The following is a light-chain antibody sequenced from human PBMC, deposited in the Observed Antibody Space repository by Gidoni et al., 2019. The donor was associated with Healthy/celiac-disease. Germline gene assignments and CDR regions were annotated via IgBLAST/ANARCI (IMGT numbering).Light chain of an antibody. CDR3: QQYYSTPLT. CDR1: QRVLYSSNTKTY. V-gene: IGKV4-1*01. CDR2: WAS. Sequence: DIVMTQSPASLAVSLGERATINCKSSQRVLYSSNTKTYLAWYQQKPGQPPKLLIYWASTREAGVPDRFSGSGSGTDFTLTISSLQAEDVAVYYCQQYYSTPLTFGGGTKVEIK. J-gene: IGKJ4*01.